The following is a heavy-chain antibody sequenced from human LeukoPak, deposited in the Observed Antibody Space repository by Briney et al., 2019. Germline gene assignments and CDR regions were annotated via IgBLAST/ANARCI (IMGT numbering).Heavy chain of an antibody. D-gene: IGHD3-3*01. V-gene: IGHV3-23*01. J-gene: IGHJ4*02. Sequence: GGSLRLSCAASGFTFSSYAMSWVRQAPGKGLEWISTISGSGGNTYHADSVKGRFTISRDNSKNTLYLQMNSLRAEDTAVYYCAKHHYDFWSGYFGEYWGQGTLVTVSS. CDR3: AKHHYDFWSGYFGEY. CDR2: ISGSGGNT. CDR1: GFTFSSYA.